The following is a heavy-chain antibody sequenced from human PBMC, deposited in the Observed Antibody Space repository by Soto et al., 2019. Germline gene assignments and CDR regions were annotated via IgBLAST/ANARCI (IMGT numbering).Heavy chain of an antibody. V-gene: IGHV1-2*04. Sequence: QVQLVQSGAEVKKPGASVKVSCKASGYTFTGYYMHWVRQAPGQGLEWMGWINPNSGGTNYAQKFQGWGTMTRDTSISTAYMELSRLRSDDTAVYYCALAHTGYCSSTSCYPPRTDYYYGMDVWGQGTTVTVSS. D-gene: IGHD2-2*01. CDR2: INPNSGGT. J-gene: IGHJ6*02. CDR3: ALAHTGYCSSTSCYPPRTDYYYGMDV. CDR1: GYTFTGYY.